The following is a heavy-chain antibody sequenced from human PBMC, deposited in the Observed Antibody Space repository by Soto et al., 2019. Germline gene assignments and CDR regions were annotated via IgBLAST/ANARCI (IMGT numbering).Heavy chain of an antibody. CDR2: INAGNGNT. CDR3: ARGEGYCSGGTCYRRFDP. CDR1: GYTFTKYA. V-gene: IGHV1-3*01. D-gene: IGHD2-15*01. J-gene: IGHJ5*02. Sequence: QVQLVQSGAEVKKPGASVKVSCKASGYTFTKYALHWVRQAPGQRLEWMGWINAGNGNTKYSQKFQGRVTITRDTSASTSYMQLSSLRSEDKAVYYCARGEGYCSGGTCYRRFDPWGQGTLVTVSS.